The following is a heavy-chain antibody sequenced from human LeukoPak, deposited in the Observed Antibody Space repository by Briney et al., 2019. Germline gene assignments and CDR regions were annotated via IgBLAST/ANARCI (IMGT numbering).Heavy chain of an antibody. D-gene: IGHD3-10*01. Sequence: GGSLRLSCAASGFTFRSSEMNWVRQAPGKGLEWVSYISDGGKTKYYADSVKGRFTISRDNAKNSLYLQMNSLRAEDTALYYCAKVDYYGSGSYWYFDLWGRGTLVTVSS. V-gene: IGHV3-48*03. J-gene: IGHJ2*01. CDR1: GFTFRSSE. CDR2: ISDGGKTK. CDR3: AKVDYYGSGSYWYFDL.